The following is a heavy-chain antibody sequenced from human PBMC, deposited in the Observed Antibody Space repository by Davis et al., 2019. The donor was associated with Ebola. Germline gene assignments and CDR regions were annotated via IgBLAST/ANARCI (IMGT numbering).Heavy chain of an antibody. CDR3: ARGESGYSSSWYPPYYYYYGMDV. CDR1: GYTFTSYV. CDR2: INAGNGNT. V-gene: IGHV1-3*01. D-gene: IGHD6-13*01. J-gene: IGHJ6*02. Sequence: AASVKVSCKASGYTFTSYVMHWVRQAPGQRLEWMGWINAGNGNTKYSQKFQGRVTITRDTSASTAYMELSSLRSEDTAVYYCARGESGYSSSWYPPYYYYYGMDVWGQGTTITVSS.